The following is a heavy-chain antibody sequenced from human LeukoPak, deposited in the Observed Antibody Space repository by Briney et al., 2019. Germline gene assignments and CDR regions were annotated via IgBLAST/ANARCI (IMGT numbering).Heavy chain of an antibody. V-gene: IGHV1/OR15-1*01. CDR2: INPNSGGT. CDR1: GYIFTDYY. Sequence: ASVKVSCKASGYIFTDYYMHWVRQAPGQELGWMGRINPNSGGTNYAQKFQGRVTMTRDTSISTAYTELSSLRSEDTATYYCAAGHRPLGSGSYIRSWGQGTLVTVSS. J-gene: IGHJ5*02. D-gene: IGHD3-10*01. CDR3: AAGHRPLGSGSYIRS.